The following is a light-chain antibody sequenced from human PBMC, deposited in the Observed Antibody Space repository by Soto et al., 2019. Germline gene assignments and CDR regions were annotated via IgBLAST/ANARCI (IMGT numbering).Light chain of an antibody. CDR3: STYDDSLNGPV. Sequence: QSVLTQPPSASETPGQRVTISCSGSTSNIGSNPVSWFQQLPGMAPKLLIYRNNERPSGVPDRFSGSKSGTSASLAITWLQSEDEADYYCSTYDDSLNGPVFGGGTQLTVL. CDR2: RNN. V-gene: IGLV1-44*01. J-gene: IGLJ2*01. CDR1: TSNIGSNP.